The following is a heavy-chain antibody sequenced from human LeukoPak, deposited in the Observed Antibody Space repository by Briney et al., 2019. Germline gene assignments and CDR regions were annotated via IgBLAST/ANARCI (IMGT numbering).Heavy chain of an antibody. CDR3: ARFHKEIYYGSGSYVDY. CDR2: ISGSGGST. J-gene: IGHJ4*02. V-gene: IGHV3-23*01. Sequence: PGGSLGLSCAASGFTFSSYAMSWVRQAPGKGLEWVSAISGSGGSTYYADSVKGRFTISRDNSKNTLYLQMNSLRAEDTAVYYCARFHKEIYYGSGSYVDYWGQGTLVTVSS. D-gene: IGHD3-10*01. CDR1: GFTFSSYA.